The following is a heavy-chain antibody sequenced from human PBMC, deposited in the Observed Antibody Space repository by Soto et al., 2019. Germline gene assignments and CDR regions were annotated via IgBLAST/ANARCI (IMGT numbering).Heavy chain of an antibody. D-gene: IGHD2-2*01. CDR3: ARLPREYCSSTSCYGNYYYYYYMYV. J-gene: IGHJ6*03. Sequence: PSETLSVTCTVSGGSISSSSYYWGWIRQPPGKGLEWIGSIYYSGSTYYNPSLKSRVTISVDTSKNQFSLKLSSVTAADTAVYYCARLPREYCSSTSCYGNYYYYYYMYVWGKGTTVTVSS. V-gene: IGHV4-39*01. CDR2: IYYSGST. CDR1: GGSISSSSYY.